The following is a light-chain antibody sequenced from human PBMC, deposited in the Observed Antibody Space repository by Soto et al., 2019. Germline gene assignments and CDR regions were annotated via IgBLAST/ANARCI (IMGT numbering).Light chain of an antibody. CDR1: QSVSSY. CDR3: QKRSNWPPIT. J-gene: IGKJ5*01. CDR2: DAS. V-gene: IGKV3-11*01. Sequence: EMVLTKSPATLSFSPGEIDTLSCSASQSVSSYLAWYQQKPGQAPRLLIYDASNRATGIPARFSGSGSGTDFTLTISSLEPEDVAFYYGQKRSNWPPITFGQGTRLEIK.